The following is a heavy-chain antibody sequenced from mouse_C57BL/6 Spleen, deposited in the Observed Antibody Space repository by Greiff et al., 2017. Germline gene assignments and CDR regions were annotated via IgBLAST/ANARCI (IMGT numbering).Heavy chain of an antibody. D-gene: IGHD2-1*01. Sequence: QVQLQQPGAELVKPGASVKLSCKASGYTFTSYWMHWVKQRPGQGLEWIGMIHPNSGSTNYNEKFKSKATLTVDKSSSTAYMQLSSLTSEDSAVYYCARGGAIYYGNYYAMDYWGQGTSVTVSS. J-gene: IGHJ4*01. V-gene: IGHV1-64*01. CDR3: ARGGAIYYGNYYAMDY. CDR1: GYTFTSYW. CDR2: IHPNSGST.